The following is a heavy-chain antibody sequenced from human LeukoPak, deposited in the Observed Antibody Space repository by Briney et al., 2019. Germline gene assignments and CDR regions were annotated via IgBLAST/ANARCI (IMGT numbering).Heavy chain of an antibody. Sequence: SETLSLTCAVYGVSFSGYYWSWIRQPPGKGLEWIGEINHSGSTNYNPSLKSRVTISVDTSKNQFSLKLSSVTAADTAVYYCARRRITIFGVVPFDYWGQGTLVTVSS. CDR3: ARRRITIFGVVPFDY. CDR1: GVSFSGYY. D-gene: IGHD3-3*01. CDR2: INHSGST. V-gene: IGHV4-34*01. J-gene: IGHJ4*02.